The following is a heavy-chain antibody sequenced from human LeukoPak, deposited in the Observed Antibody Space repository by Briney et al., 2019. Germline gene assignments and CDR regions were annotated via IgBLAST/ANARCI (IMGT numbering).Heavy chain of an antibody. J-gene: IGHJ6*03. CDR3: ARGRVSSSTWYSTYYYYFYMDV. CDR2: VDHTGST. V-gene: IGHV4-59*01. D-gene: IGHD4-11*01. CDR1: DDSITMYY. Sequence: SETLSLTCTVSDDSITMYYWTWIRQPPGKGLEWIGYVDHTGSTKFNPSLNGRISISRYTSKNLFSLRLRSVTAADTAVYFCARGRVSSSTWYSTYYYYFYMDVWGKGTTVTVSS.